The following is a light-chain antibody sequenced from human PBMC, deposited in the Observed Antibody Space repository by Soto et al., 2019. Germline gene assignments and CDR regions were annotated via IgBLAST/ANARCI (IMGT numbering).Light chain of an antibody. CDR1: GSSIGSNA. CDR3: EKWDDSLNGYV. J-gene: IGLJ1*01. CDR2: ANS. Sequence: QSVLTKPPSASGAPGQWIAISCSSRGSSIGSNAVTWYQQLPRTAPNLLIYANSQRPSGVPGRFSGSRYGTPAALAISGLQSGEEADYYCEKWDDSLNGYVFGPGTKLTVL. V-gene: IGLV1-44*01.